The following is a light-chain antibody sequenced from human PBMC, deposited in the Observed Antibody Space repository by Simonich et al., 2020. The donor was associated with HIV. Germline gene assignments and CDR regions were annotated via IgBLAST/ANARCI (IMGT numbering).Light chain of an antibody. J-gene: IGKJ1*01. CDR2: WAS. CDR1: KSVLNSSNNKRL. CDR3: QQYYSTPT. V-gene: IGKV4-1*01. Sequence: DIVMTQSPDSLAVSVGERATINCKSSKSVLNSSNNKRLVAWYQQKPGQSPKLLIYWASIRESRVPDRFSGSGSGTAFTLTIRSLQAEDVAVYYCQQYYSTPTFGQGTKVEIK.